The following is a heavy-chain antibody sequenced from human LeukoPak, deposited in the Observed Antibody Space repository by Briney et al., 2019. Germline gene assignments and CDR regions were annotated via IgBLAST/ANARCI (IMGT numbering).Heavy chain of an antibody. D-gene: IGHD1-1*01. V-gene: IGHV1-2*02. CDR2: INPNNGAT. CDR1: GYTFSGYY. CDR3: ARYNWNDVVSALDS. J-gene: IGHJ4*02. Sequence: ASVKVSCKASGYTFSGYYIHWVRQAPGQGLEWMGWINPNNGATNYAQKFQGGATMTRDTSITTFYMEVSSLTSDDTAVFYCARYNWNDVVSALDSWGQGTLVTVSS.